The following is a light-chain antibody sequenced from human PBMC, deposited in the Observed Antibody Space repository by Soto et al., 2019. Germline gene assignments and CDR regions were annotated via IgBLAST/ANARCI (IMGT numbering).Light chain of an antibody. CDR1: QGIANY. J-gene: IGKJ3*01. V-gene: IGKV1-27*01. CDR2: GAV. Sequence: DIQMTQSPSSLSASLGDRDTITCRASQGIANYLAWYQHKPGKVPNLLIYGAVTLQSGVPSRFSGTGSGTDFSLTISSLQAEDVATYYCQNYHSAPFTFGPGTKVHIK. CDR3: QNYHSAPFT.